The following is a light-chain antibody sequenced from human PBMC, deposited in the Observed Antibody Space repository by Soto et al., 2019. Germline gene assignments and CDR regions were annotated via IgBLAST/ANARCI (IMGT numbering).Light chain of an antibody. Sequence: TVLTQSPGTLSLSPGERATLRCRASQNVRFSYIAWYQQQPGQAPRLLIHGASRRATGIPDRFSGSGSGTDFTLTINRLEPEDFVVYFCQQYGAMWTFGQGTKVEIK. V-gene: IGKV3-20*01. CDR1: QNVRFSY. CDR2: GAS. J-gene: IGKJ1*01. CDR3: QQYGAMWT.